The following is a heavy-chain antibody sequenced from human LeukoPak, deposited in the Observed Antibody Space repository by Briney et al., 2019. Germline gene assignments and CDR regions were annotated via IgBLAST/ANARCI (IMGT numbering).Heavy chain of an antibody. CDR1: GFTFNTYW. Sequence: GGSLRLSCEVSGFTFNTYWMSWVRQAPGKGLEWVANIKQDGSETYYVDSVKGRFTISRDNAKNSLYLQMNSLRAEDTAVNYCGRPRRQDTPYHCMDVWGKGTTVIVSS. J-gene: IGHJ6*03. CDR2: IKQDGSET. CDR3: GRPRRQDTPYHCMDV. D-gene: IGHD5-24*01. V-gene: IGHV3-7*01.